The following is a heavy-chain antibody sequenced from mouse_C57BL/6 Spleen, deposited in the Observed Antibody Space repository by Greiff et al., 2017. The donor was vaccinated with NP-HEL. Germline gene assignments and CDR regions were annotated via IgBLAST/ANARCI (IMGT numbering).Heavy chain of an antibody. J-gene: IGHJ4*01. CDR3: ARGVTTNYAMDY. D-gene: IGHD2-2*01. CDR2: IYPGSGST. Sequence: QVQLQQPGAELVKPGASVKMSCKASGYIFTSYWITWVKQRPGQGLEWIGDIYPGSGSTNYNEKFKSKATLTVDTSSSTAYMQLSSLTSEDSAVYYCARGVTTNYAMDYWGQGTSVTVSS. V-gene: IGHV1-55*01. CDR1: GYIFTSYW.